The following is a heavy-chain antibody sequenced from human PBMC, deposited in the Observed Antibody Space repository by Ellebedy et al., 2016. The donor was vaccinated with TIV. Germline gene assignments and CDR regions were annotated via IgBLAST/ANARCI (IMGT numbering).Heavy chain of an antibody. V-gene: IGHV4-39*07. J-gene: IGHJ5*02. CDR1: AGSTSNSDYS. CDR3: ARDPAIPRGSFET. Sequence: MPSETLSLTCTVSAGSTSNSDYSWNWIRQPPGKGLEWIGRIHYSGSAYYNPSLKIRVTVSVDTSKNQFSLNLSSVTAADTAVYYCARDPAIPRGSFETWGQGTLVTVSS. CDR2: IHYSGSA. D-gene: IGHD2-2*02.